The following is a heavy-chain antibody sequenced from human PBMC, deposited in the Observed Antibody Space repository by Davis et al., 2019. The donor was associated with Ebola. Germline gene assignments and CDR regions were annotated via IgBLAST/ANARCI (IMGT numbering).Heavy chain of an antibody. D-gene: IGHD2-2*01. V-gene: IGHV4-39*01. Sequence: SETLSLTCTVSGGSISSSSYYWGWIRQPPGKGLEWIGSIYYSGSTYYNPSLKSRVTISVDTSKNQFSLKLSSVTAADTAVYYCARQRGYCSSTSCPTLYYYYGMDVWGQGTTVTVSS. J-gene: IGHJ6*02. CDR3: ARQRGYCSSTSCPTLYYYYGMDV. CDR1: GGSISSSSYY. CDR2: IYYSGST.